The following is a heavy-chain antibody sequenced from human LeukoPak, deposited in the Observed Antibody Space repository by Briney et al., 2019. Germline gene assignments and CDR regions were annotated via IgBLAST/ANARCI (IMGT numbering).Heavy chain of an antibody. Sequence: SQTLSLTCAISGDSVSSNSAAWNWIRQSPSRGLEWLGRTYYRSKWYNDYAVSVKSRITINPDTSKNQFSLQLNSVTPEDTAVYYCARDTGYGDYSPSLADAFDIWGQGTMVTVSS. CDR1: GDSVSSNSAA. V-gene: IGHV6-1*01. J-gene: IGHJ3*02. CDR2: TYYRSKWYN. CDR3: ARDTGYGDYSPSLADAFDI. D-gene: IGHD4-17*01.